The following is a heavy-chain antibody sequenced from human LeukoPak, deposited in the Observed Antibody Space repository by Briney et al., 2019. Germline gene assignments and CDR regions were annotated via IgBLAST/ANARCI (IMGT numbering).Heavy chain of an antibody. J-gene: IGHJ3*02. CDR1: GYTFTGYY. V-gene: IGHV1-2*02. Sequence: GASVKVSCKASGYTFTGYYMHWVRQAPGQGLEWMGWINPNSGGTNYAQKFQGRVTMTRDTSISTAYMELSRLRSDDAAVYYCARSGYSGYDLPFDIWGQGTMVTVSS. CDR2: INPNSGGT. CDR3: ARSGYSGYDLPFDI. D-gene: IGHD5-12*01.